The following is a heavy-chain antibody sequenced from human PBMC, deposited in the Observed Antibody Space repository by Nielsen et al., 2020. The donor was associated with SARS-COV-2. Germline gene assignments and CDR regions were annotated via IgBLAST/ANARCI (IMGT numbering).Heavy chain of an antibody. V-gene: IGHV4-34*01. CDR2: INHSGST. J-gene: IGHJ4*02. CDR1: GGSFSGYY. Sequence: SETLSLTCAVYGGSFSGYYWSWIRQPPGKGLEWIGEINHSGSTNYNPSLKSRVTISLETYKNQFSLTLSAVTAADTAVYYCARGEDGDYVRSDFDYWGQGTLVTVSS. D-gene: IGHD4-17*01. CDR3: ARGEDGDYVRSDFDY.